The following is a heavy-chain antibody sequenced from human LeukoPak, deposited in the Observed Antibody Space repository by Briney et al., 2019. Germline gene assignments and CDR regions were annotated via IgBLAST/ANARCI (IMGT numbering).Heavy chain of an antibody. CDR2: IYYSGST. CDR3: ASRYYDFWNGRTSYYYMDV. Sequence: PSETLSLTCTVPGGSISSSSYYWGWIRQPPGKGLEWIGSIYYSGSTYYNPSLKSRVTICVGTSNNQFCLKLSSVLAADTAVYYCASRYYDFWNGRTSYYYMDVWGKGTTVTVSS. J-gene: IGHJ6*03. D-gene: IGHD3-3*01. CDR1: GGSISSSSYY. V-gene: IGHV4-39*01.